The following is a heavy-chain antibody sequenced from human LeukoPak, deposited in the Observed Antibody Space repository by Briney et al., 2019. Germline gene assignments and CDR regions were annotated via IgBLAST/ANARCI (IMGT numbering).Heavy chain of an antibody. CDR1: GYTFTSYY. J-gene: IGHJ6*02. V-gene: IGHV1-46*01. CDR3: ARDSVSPFCSSTSCYGGYYYYYGMDV. Sequence: APVKVSCKASGYTFTSYYMHWVRQTPGQGLEWMGIINPSGGSTSYAQKFQGRVTMTRDTSTSTVYMELSSLRSEDTAVYYCARDSVSPFCSSTSCYGGYYYYYGMDVWGQGTPVSASS. D-gene: IGHD2-2*01. CDR2: INPSGGST.